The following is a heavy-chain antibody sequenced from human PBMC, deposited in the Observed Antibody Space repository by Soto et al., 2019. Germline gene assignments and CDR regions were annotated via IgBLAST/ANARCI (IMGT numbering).Heavy chain of an antibody. CDR3: ATTPQLRFLGH. V-gene: IGHV1-24*01. CDR2: XYLEXGXX. D-gene: IGHD3-3*01. Sequence: ASGSNSFHFSGHTLTQLSMPWVRQATGKGFEWXGGXYLEXGXXXXXXKFQGRVTMTEDTSTDTAYMELSSLRYEDTAVYYCATTPQLRFLGHWGQGTQVTSPQ. J-gene: IGHJ4*02. CDR1: GHTLTQLS.